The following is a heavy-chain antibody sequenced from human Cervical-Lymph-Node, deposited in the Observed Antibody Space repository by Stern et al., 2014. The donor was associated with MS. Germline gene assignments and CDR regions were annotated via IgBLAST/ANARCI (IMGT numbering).Heavy chain of an antibody. CDR3: VRRSPLGNWFDT. Sequence: EVQLLESGGGLVQSGGSLRLSCAASGFIFSSYWMHWVRQAPGWGLVWDPRINSDGSSTPSADSVKGRFTISRDNAKNTLYLQMSSLRAEDTAVYYCVRRSPLGNWFDTWGQGTLVTVSS. CDR2: INSDGSST. D-gene: IGHD3-16*02. J-gene: IGHJ5*02. V-gene: IGHV3-74*02. CDR1: GFIFSSYW.